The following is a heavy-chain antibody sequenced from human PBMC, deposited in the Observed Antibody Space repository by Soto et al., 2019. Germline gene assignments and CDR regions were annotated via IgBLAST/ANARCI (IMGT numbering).Heavy chain of an antibody. Sequence: QVQLQESGPGLVKPSGTLSLTCAVSGGSIISSNWWSWVRQPPGKGLEWIGEIYRSGSTNYHPSLKSRVTISVDNSKNQFSLRLTSVTAADTAVYYCARERGDQWLATSYYFDYWGQGTLVTVSS. J-gene: IGHJ4*02. CDR1: GGSIISSNW. CDR3: ARERGDQWLATSYYFDY. D-gene: IGHD6-19*01. V-gene: IGHV4-4*02. CDR2: IYRSGST.